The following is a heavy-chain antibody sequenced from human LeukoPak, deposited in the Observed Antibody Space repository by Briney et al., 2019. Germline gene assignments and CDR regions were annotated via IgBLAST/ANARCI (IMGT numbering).Heavy chain of an antibody. Sequence: SETLSLTCTVSGGSISSYYWSWIRQPAGKGLEWIGGIYTSGSTNYNPSLKSRVTMSVDTSKNQFSLKLSSVTAADTAVYYCARDHIVVVPAALEQGGDNWFDPWGQGTLVTVSS. V-gene: IGHV4-4*07. CDR1: GGSISSYY. J-gene: IGHJ5*02. CDR2: IYTSGST. CDR3: ARDHIVVVPAALEQGGDNWFDP. D-gene: IGHD2-2*01.